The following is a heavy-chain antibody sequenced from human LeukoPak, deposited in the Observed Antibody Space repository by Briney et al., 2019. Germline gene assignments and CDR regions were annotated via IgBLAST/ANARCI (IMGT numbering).Heavy chain of an antibody. J-gene: IGHJ5*02. CDR1: GYTFTSYA. Sequence: GASVKVSCKACGYTFTSYAMHWVRQAPGQRLEWMGWINAGNGNTKYSQKFQGRVTITRDTSASTAYMELSSLRSEDTAVYYCAREMAPMRGYCSGGSCYAFDPWGQGTLVTVST. V-gene: IGHV1-3*01. CDR3: AREMAPMRGYCSGGSCYAFDP. CDR2: INAGNGNT. D-gene: IGHD2-15*01.